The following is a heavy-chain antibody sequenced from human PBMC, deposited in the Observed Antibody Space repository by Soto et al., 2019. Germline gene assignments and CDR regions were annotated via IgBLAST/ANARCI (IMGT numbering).Heavy chain of an antibody. CDR3: ARQIYDSDTGPNFQYYFDS. D-gene: IGHD3-22*01. CDR2: IDPSDSQT. J-gene: IGHJ4*02. V-gene: IGHV5-10-1*01. Sequence: GESLQISCKGSGYSFAGYWITWVRQKPGKGLEWMGRIDPSDSQTYYSPSFRGHVTISATKSITTVFLQWSSLRASDTAMYYCARQIYDSDTGPNFQYYFDSWGQGTPVTVSS. CDR1: GYSFAGYW.